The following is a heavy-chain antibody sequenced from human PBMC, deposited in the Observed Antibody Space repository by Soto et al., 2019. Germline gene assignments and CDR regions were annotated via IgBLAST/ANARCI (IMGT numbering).Heavy chain of an antibody. CDR2: INWNSGSI. CDR3: AKDRGSGSYAANYYYYGMDV. V-gene: IGHV3-9*01. Sequence: PGGSLRLCCAVSGFTFDDYAMHGVRQAPGKGLEWVSGINWNSGSIGYADSVKGRFTISRDNAKTSLYLQMNSLRAEDTALYYCAKDRGSGSYAANYYYYGMDVWGQGTTVTVSS. D-gene: IGHD3-10*01. CDR1: GFTFDDYA. J-gene: IGHJ6*02.